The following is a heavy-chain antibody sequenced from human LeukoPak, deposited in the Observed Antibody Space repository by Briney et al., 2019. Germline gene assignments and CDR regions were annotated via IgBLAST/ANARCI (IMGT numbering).Heavy chain of an antibody. V-gene: IGHV4-34*01. Sequence: SETLSLTCAVYGGTFSGYYWSWIRQPPGKGLEWIGEINHSGGSTNYNPSLKSRVTISVDTSKNQFSLKVSSVTAADTSIYYCATGRHGSSWDLDAFDIWGQGTMVTVSS. D-gene: IGHD6-13*01. CDR3: ATGRHGSSWDLDAFDI. J-gene: IGHJ3*02. CDR1: GGTFSGYY. CDR2: INHSGGST.